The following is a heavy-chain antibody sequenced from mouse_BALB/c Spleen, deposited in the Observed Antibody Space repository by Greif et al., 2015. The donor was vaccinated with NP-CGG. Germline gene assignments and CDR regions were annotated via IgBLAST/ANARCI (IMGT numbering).Heavy chain of an antibody. CDR2: IRSKSNNYAT. Sequence: DVKLVESGGGLVQPKGSLKLSCAASGFTFNTYAMNWVRQAPGKGLEWVARIRSKSNNYATYYADSVKDRFTISRDDSQSMLYLQMNNLKTEDTAMYYCVRDPRGYFDYWGQGTTLTVSS. CDR1: GFTFNTYA. J-gene: IGHJ2*01. CDR3: VRDPRGYFDY. D-gene: IGHD3-1*01. V-gene: IGHV10-1*02.